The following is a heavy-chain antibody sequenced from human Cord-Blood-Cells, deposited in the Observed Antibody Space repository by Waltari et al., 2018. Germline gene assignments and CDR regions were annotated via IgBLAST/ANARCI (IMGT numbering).Heavy chain of an antibody. V-gene: IGHV3-33*01. J-gene: IGHJ4*02. CDR1: GFTFSSYG. D-gene: IGHD6-19*01. Sequence: QVQLVESGGGVVQPGRSLRLSCAASGFTFSSYGMHWVRQAPGKGLGWVEVICYDGSNKYYADSVKGRFTISRDNSKNTLYLQMNSRRAEDTAVYYCARERVAGGDYWGQGTLVTVSS. CDR3: ARERVAGGDY. CDR2: ICYDGSNK.